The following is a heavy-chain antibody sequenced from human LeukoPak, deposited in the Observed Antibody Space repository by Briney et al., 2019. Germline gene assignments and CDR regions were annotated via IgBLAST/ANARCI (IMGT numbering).Heavy chain of an antibody. Sequence: ASVKVSCKASGYTFTSSGISWVRQAPGQGLEWMGWISAYNGDTNSAQKLQGRVSMTTDTSTNTAYMELRSLRSDDTAVYYGVRDPTAAASTDDWFDPWGQGTLVTVSS. CDR3: VRDPTAAASTDDWFDP. V-gene: IGHV1-18*01. J-gene: IGHJ5*02. D-gene: IGHD6-13*01. CDR2: ISAYNGDT. CDR1: GYTFTSSG.